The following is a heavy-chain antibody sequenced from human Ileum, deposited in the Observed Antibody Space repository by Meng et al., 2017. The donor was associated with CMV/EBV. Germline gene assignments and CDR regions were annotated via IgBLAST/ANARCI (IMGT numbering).Heavy chain of an antibody. CDR2: MSHDGSEE. Sequence: GGSPRLSCAVSGITFSTYWMTWVRQAPGKGLEWVVSMSHDGSEEYYLDSVRGRFTVSRDNAQDSVYLQMNSLRVEDTAIYYCARDRGPNTLDYWGQGTLVTVSS. D-gene: IGHD2-8*01. V-gene: IGHV3-7*01. CDR3: ARDRGPNTLDY. J-gene: IGHJ4*02. CDR1: GITFSTYW.